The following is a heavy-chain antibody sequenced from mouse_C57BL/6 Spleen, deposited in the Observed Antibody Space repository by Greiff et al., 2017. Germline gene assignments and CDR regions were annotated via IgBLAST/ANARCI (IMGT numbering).Heavy chain of an antibody. J-gene: IGHJ2*01. CDR2: IYPGDGDT. CDR3: ARSGGNFDY. CDR1: GYAFSSSW. D-gene: IGHD1-1*02. Sequence: VQLQQSGPELVKPGASVKISCKASGYAFSSSWMNWVKQRPGKGLEWIGRIYPGDGDTNYNGKFKGKATLTADKYSSTAYMQLSSLTSEDSAVCFCARSGGNFDYWGQGTTLTVSS. V-gene: IGHV1-82*01.